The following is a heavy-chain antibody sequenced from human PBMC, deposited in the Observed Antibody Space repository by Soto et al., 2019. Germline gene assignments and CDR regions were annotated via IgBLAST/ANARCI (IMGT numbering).Heavy chain of an antibody. CDR2: ISYDGSNK. Sequence: GGSLRLSCAASGFTFSSYGMHWVRQAPGKGLEWVAVISYDGSNKYYVDSVKGRFTISRDNSKNTLYLQMNSLRAEDTAVYYCAKDRGGSYYYFDYWGQGTLVTVSS. CDR1: GFTFSSYG. J-gene: IGHJ4*02. CDR3: AKDRGGSYYYFDY. D-gene: IGHD1-26*01. V-gene: IGHV3-30*18.